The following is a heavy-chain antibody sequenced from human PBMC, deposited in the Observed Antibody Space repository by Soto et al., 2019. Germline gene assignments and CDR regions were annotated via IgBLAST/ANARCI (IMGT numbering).Heavy chain of an antibody. Sequence: QVQLQESGPGLVKPSETLSLTCTVSGGSISSYYWSWIRQPPGKGLEWIGYIYYSGSTNYNPSLKSRDTISVATSKNPFSPKLSSVSASDTGVYYCASFHPYCSGSYSDYWGQGTLVTVSS. V-gene: IGHV4-59*01. D-gene: IGHD3-10*01. J-gene: IGHJ4*02. CDR1: GGSISSYY. CDR3: ASFHPYCSGSYSDY. CDR2: IYYSGST.